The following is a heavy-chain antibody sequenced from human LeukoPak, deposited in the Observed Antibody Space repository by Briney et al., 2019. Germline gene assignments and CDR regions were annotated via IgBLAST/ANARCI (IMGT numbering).Heavy chain of an antibody. CDR3: AKDGAYGSGSYYSGFIDY. V-gene: IGHV3-30*02. Sequence: GGSLRLSCAASGFTFSSYGMHWVRQAPGKGLEWVAVIWYGGINKYYADSVMGRFTISRDNSKNTLYLQINSLRAEDTAVYYCAKDGAYGSGSYYSGFIDYWGQGTLVTVSS. D-gene: IGHD3-10*01. J-gene: IGHJ4*02. CDR2: IWYGGINK. CDR1: GFTFSSYG.